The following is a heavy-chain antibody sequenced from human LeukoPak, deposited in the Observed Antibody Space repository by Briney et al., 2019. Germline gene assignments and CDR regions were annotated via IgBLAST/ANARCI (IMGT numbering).Heavy chain of an antibody. CDR2: TNSDGSST. V-gene: IGHV3-74*01. D-gene: IGHD6-19*01. Sequence: GGSLRLSCAASGFTFRSYWMPWVRQAPGKGLVWVSRTNSDGSSTRYADSVKGRFTISRDNAKNTLYLQMNSLRAEDTAVYYCARPSSSGWTYYYYYYGMDVWGQGTTVTVSS. CDR3: ARPSSSGWTYYYYYYGMDV. J-gene: IGHJ6*02. CDR1: GFTFRSYW.